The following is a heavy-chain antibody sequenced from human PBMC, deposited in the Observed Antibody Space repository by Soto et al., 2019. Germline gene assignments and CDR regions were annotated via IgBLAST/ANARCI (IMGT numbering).Heavy chain of an antibody. Sequence: GASVKVSCKASGYTFTSYDINWVRQATGQGLEWMGWMSPNNGNTGYAQKFQGRVTMTRDTSTSTAYMELRSLRSDDTAVYYCARDQLEPPPFPDYWGQGTLVTVSS. CDR1: GYTFTSYD. CDR3: ARDQLEPPPFPDY. CDR2: MSPNNGNT. V-gene: IGHV1-8*01. J-gene: IGHJ4*02. D-gene: IGHD2-2*01.